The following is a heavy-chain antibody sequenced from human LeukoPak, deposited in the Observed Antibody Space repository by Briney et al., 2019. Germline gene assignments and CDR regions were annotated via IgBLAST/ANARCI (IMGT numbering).Heavy chain of an antibody. CDR3: ARHLEPPAAYGMDV. CDR1: GGSISRSGYY. J-gene: IGHJ6*02. CDR2: VYKNGVT. D-gene: IGHD2-2*01. Sequence: PSETLSLTCTVSGGSISRSGYYWGWIRQPPGKGLEWIGSVYKNGVTSYNAALKSRVTILVDTTKNQFSLKLSSVTAADTAVYYCARHLEPPAAYGMDVWGQGTTVTVSS. V-gene: IGHV4-39*01.